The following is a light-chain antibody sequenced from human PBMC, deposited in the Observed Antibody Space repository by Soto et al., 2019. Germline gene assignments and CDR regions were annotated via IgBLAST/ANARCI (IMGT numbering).Light chain of an antibody. CDR3: QQYGSSST. V-gene: IGKV3-20*01. CDR1: QSFRGL. J-gene: IGKJ5*01. Sequence: EVVLTHSPITPSLSPGERATLSCRASQSFRGLLAWYQQKPGQPPRLLIYDASSRATGIPDRFSGSGSGTDFTLTISRLEPEDFAVYYCQQYGSSSTFGQGTRLEI. CDR2: DAS.